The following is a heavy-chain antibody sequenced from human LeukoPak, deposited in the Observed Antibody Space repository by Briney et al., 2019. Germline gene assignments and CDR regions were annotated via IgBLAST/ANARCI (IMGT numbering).Heavy chain of an antibody. Sequence: PGGSLRLSCAASGFTFSSYVMSWVRQAPGKGLEWVSAISGSGGSTYYADSVKGRFTISRDNSKNTLYLQMNSLRAEDTAVYYCAVTPLGSGSYYNNDYWGQGTLVTVSS. CDR3: AVTPLGSGSYYNNDY. J-gene: IGHJ4*02. V-gene: IGHV3-23*01. CDR1: GFTFSSYV. D-gene: IGHD3-10*01. CDR2: ISGSGGST.